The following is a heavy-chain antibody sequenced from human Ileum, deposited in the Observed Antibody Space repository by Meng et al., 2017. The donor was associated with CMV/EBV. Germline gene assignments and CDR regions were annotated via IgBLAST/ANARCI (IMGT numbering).Heavy chain of an antibody. CDR2: INSNNGNT. Sequence: ASVKVSCKASGYSFSTYNINWVRQAPGQGLEWLGWINSNNGNTKYAQKLQGRVTMTTDTSTSTAYMELRSLRSNDTAVYYCARASGPAAKYGMDVWGQGTTVTVSS. J-gene: IGHJ6*02. CDR1: GYSFSTYN. CDR3: ARASGPAAKYGMDV. V-gene: IGHV1-18*01.